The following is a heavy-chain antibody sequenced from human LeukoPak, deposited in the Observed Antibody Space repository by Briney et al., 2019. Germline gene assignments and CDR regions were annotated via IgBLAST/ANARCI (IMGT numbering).Heavy chain of an antibody. CDR1: GFTFSSYW. J-gene: IGHJ6*03. Sequence: GGSLRLSCAASGFTFSSYWMSWVRQAPGKGLEWVANIKQDGSEKYYVDSVKGRFTISRDNAKNSLYLQMNSLRAEDTAVYYCARVGGLTIFGVVISYYYMDVWGKGTTVTVSS. CDR2: IKQDGSEK. CDR3: ARVGGLTIFGVVISYYYMDV. V-gene: IGHV3-7*04. D-gene: IGHD3-3*01.